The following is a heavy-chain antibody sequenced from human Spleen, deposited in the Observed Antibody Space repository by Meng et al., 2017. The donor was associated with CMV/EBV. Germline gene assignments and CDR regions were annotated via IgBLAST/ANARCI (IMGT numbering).Heavy chain of an antibody. V-gene: IGHV3-21*04. CDR3: AKAATAADFLDY. D-gene: IGHD6-13*01. CDR1: GFTFSSYS. J-gene: IGHJ4*02. Sequence: GGSLRLSCAASGFTFSSYSMNWVRQAPGKGLEWVSFISSSRGFIEYADSVKGRFTISRDNAKNSLYLQMNSLRAEDMALYYCAKAATAADFLDYWGQGTLVTVSS. CDR2: ISSSRGFI.